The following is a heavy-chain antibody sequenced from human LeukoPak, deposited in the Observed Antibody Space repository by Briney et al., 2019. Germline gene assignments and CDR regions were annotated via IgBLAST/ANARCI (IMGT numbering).Heavy chain of an antibody. CDR3: AREYYDILTGRYYMDV. Sequence: SETLSLTCTVSGYSISSGYYWGWIRQPPGKGLEWTGSIDHSGSTYYNPSLKSRITISVDTSKNQFSLKLSSVTAADTAVYYCAREYYDILTGRYYMDVWGKGTTVTISS. V-gene: IGHV4-38-2*02. CDR2: IDHSGST. CDR1: GYSISSGYY. J-gene: IGHJ6*03. D-gene: IGHD3-9*01.